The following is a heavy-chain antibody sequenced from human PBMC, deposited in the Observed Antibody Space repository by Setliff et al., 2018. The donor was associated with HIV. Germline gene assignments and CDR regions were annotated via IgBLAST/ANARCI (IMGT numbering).Heavy chain of an antibody. V-gene: IGHV4-4*08. Sequence: LSLTCTVSGGPISGYYWIWLRQSPVKGLEWIGYIYSSGTTNYNPSFKSRVSISLDTSRSQFSLMLSSVTAADTAIYYCAKYWRASGTYVFDIWGLGTMVTVSS. CDR1: GGPISGYY. D-gene: IGHD2-15*01. J-gene: IGHJ3*02. CDR2: IYSSGTT. CDR3: AKYWRASGTYVFDI.